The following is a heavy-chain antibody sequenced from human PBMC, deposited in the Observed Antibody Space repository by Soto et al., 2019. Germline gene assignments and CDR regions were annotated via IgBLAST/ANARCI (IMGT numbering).Heavy chain of an antibody. J-gene: IGHJ4*02. Sequence: RASVKVSCKVSGYTLTELSMHWVRQAPGKGLEWMGGFDPEDGETIYAQKFQGRVTMTEDTSTDTAYMELSSLRSEDTAVYYCATDGGAAAGRFDYWGQGTLVTVSS. D-gene: IGHD6-13*01. CDR2: FDPEDGET. CDR3: ATDGGAAAGRFDY. CDR1: GYTLTELS. V-gene: IGHV1-24*01.